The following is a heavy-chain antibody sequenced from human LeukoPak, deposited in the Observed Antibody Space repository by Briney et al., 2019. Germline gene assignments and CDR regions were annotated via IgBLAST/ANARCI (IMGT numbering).Heavy chain of an antibody. CDR1: GFTFSSYA. CDR3: ARHRTASDY. CDR2: ISGSGGST. Sequence: GGSLRLSCAASGFTFSSYAMSWVRQAPGKGLEWVSAISGSGGSTYYADSVKGRFTISRDNAKSSLYLQMNSLRAEDTALYYCARHRTASDYWGQGTLVTVSS. D-gene: IGHD3-16*02. V-gene: IGHV3-23*01. J-gene: IGHJ4*02.